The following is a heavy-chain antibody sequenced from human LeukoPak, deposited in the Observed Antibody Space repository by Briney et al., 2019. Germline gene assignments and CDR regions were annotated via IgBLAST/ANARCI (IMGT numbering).Heavy chain of an antibody. Sequence: GGSLRLSCAASGFTFSSYWVHWVRQAPGKGLVWVSRINSDGSSTSYADSVKGRFTISRDNAKNTLYLQMNSLRAEDTAVYYCARAANYYDSSGYSDYWGQGTLVTVSS. D-gene: IGHD3-22*01. CDR1: GFTFSSYW. CDR3: ARAANYYDSSGYSDY. CDR2: INSDGSST. J-gene: IGHJ4*02. V-gene: IGHV3-74*01.